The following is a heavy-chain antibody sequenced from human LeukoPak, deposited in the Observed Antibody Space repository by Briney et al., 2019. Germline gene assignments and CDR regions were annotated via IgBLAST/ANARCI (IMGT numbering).Heavy chain of an antibody. CDR2: IFSSGAT. CDR3: ARGAVSGRELDS. V-gene: IGHV4-4*07. D-gene: IGHD6-19*01. CDR1: GGSMNTYF. J-gene: IGHJ4*02. Sequence: SETLSLTRSVSGGSMNTYFWNWIRQPAGKGLEWIGRIFSSGATNYSPSLKSRVIMSLDTSKNQFSLKLNSVSVADTAVYYCARGAVSGRELDSWGQGTLVTVSS.